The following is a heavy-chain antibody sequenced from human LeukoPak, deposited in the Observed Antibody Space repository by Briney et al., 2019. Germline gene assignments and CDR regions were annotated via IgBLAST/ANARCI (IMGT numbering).Heavy chain of an antibody. CDR3: VKSGGYGLIDY. CDR1: GASISGSGYY. CDR2: IYCSGST. J-gene: IGHJ4*02. V-gene: IGHV4-39*01. Sequence: PSETLSLTCAVSGASISGSGYYWGWNRQPPGKGREWIVNIYCSGSTYYNAALQSGVTIWKNTSKNQFSLRLSSVTAADTAIYYCVKSGGYGLIDYWGQGTRVTVSS. D-gene: IGHD1-26*01.